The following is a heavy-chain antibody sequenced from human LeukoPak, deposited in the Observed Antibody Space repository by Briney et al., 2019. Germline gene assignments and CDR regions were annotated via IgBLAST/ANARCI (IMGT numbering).Heavy chain of an antibody. D-gene: IGHD3-22*01. CDR1: GGSISNYY. J-gene: IGHJ4*02. V-gene: IGHV4-4*07. CDR2: IYTRGST. CDR3: ARTPIYYYDNSGYYS. Sequence: TSETLSLTCTVSGGSISNYYWSWIRQPAGKGLEWIGLIYTRGSTNYNPSHKSRVTMSVDTSKNQFSLKLSSVTAADTAVYYCARTPIYYYDNSGYYSWGQGTLVTVSS.